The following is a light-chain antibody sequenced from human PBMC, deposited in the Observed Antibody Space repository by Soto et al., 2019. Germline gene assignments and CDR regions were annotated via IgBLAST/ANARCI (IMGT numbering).Light chain of an antibody. Sequence: EIVLTQSPGTLSLSPGERATLSCRASQRVSSYLAWYQQKPGQAPRLLIYGASSRATGIPDRFSGSGSGTDFTLTISRLEPEDFAVYYCHQYGSSLITFGQGTKVEIK. CDR2: GAS. V-gene: IGKV3-20*01. CDR3: HQYGSSLIT. J-gene: IGKJ1*01. CDR1: QRVSSY.